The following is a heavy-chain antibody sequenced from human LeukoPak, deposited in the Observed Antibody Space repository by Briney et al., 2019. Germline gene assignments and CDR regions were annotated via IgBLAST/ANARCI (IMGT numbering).Heavy chain of an antibody. CDR2: INHSGST. D-gene: IGHD3-16*02. CDR3: ARGGQGYYDYVWGSYRYFDY. Sequence: NPSETLSLTCAVYGGSFSGYYWSWIRQPPGKGLEWIGEINHSGSTNYNPPHKSRVTISVDTSKNQFSLKLSSVTAADTAVYYCARGGQGYYDYVWGSYRYFDYWGQGTLVTVSS. J-gene: IGHJ4*02. V-gene: IGHV4-34*01. CDR1: GGSFSGYY.